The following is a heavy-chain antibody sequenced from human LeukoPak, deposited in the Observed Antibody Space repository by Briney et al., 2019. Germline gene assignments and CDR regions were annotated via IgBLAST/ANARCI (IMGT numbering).Heavy chain of an antibody. J-gene: IGHJ4*02. V-gene: IGHV3-23*01. CDR1: GFTFSGYA. Sequence: GSLRLSCAASGFTFSGYAMSWVRQAPGKGLEWVSAISGSGGSTYYADSVKGRFTISRDNSKNTLYLQMNSLRAEDPAVYYCAKDRSAGTYYFDYWGQGTLVTVSS. CDR3: AKDRSAGTYYFDY. D-gene: IGHD6-13*01. CDR2: ISGSGGST.